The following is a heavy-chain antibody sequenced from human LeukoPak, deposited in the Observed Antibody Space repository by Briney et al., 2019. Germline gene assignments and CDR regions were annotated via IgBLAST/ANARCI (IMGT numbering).Heavy chain of an antibody. D-gene: IGHD2-15*01. CDR2: IVVGSGNT. CDR3: ATNVAATGYYYGMDV. J-gene: IGHJ6*02. V-gene: IGHV1-58*02. Sequence: SVKVSCKASGFXFTSSAMQWVRQARGQRLEWIGWIVVGSGNTNYAQKFQERVTITRDMSTSTAYMELSSLRSEDTAVYYCATNVAATGYYYGMDVWGQGTTVTVSS. CDR1: GFXFTSSA.